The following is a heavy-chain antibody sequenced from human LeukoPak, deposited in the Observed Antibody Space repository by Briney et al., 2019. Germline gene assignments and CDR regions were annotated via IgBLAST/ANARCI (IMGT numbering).Heavy chain of an antibody. D-gene: IGHD5-24*01. CDR1: GFIFNRAW. J-gene: IGHJ4*02. CDR3: TRVGYIDEGIDY. Sequence: GGSLRLSCAASGFIFNRAWMNWVRQAPGKGLEWVANIKQDGSKKSYVDSVKGRFTISRDNAKNSLYLQMNSLRAEDTAIYYCTRVGYIDEGIDYWGQGTLVTVSS. V-gene: IGHV3-7*04. CDR2: IKQDGSKK.